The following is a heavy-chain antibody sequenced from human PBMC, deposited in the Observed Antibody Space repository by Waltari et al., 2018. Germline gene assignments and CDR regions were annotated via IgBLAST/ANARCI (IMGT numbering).Heavy chain of an antibody. Sequence: QVQLVESGGGVVQPGGSLRLPCAASAFHFSSYGMHWVRQAPGKGLGGVAFIRYDGSNAYYADSVKGRFTISRDNSKNTLSLQMNSLRAEDTAVYYCAKDGSFVGVPEAMFDYYMDVWGKGTTVSVSS. J-gene: IGHJ6*03. CDR2: IRYDGSNA. CDR1: AFHFSSYG. V-gene: IGHV3-30*02. D-gene: IGHD2-2*01. CDR3: AKDGSFVGVPEAMFDYYMDV.